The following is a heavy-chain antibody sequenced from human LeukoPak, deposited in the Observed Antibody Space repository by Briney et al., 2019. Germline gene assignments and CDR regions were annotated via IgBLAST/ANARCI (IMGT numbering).Heavy chain of an antibody. CDR3: ARDRRYCSGGSCSDAFDI. V-gene: IGHV1-2*02. CDR2: INPNSGGT. Sequence: ASVKVSCKASGYTFTGYYMHWVRQAPGQGLEWMGWINPNSGGTNYAQKFQGRVTMTTDTSTSTAYMELRSLRSDDTAVYYCARDRRYCSGGSCSDAFDIWGQGTMVTVSS. J-gene: IGHJ3*02. D-gene: IGHD2-15*01. CDR1: GYTFTGYY.